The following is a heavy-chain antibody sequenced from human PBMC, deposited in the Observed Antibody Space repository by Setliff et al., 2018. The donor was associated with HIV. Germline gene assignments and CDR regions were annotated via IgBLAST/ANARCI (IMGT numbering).Heavy chain of an antibody. J-gene: IGHJ4*02. D-gene: IGHD2-15*01. CDR2: IYYTGTT. CDR3: ARLGTRTVAADADFDS. V-gene: IGHV4-31*03. CDR1: GASISSGGYY. Sequence: SETLSLTCTVSGASISSGGYYWSWIRQHPVKGLEWIGYIYYTGTTFYNPSLESRLVISLDTPKNQFSLRLTSVTAADTAVYYCARLGTRTVAADADFDSWGQGALVTVSS.